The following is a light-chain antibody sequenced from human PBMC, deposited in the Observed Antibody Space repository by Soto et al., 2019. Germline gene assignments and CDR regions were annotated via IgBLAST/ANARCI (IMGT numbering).Light chain of an antibody. Sequence: DIQMTQSPSSLSASVGDRVTITCRASQSITIYLNWYQQKPGKAPKLLIYAASSLQNGVPSRFSGSGSGTDFTLTIRSLQPEDSAIYFCQQSYNSWTFGQGAKVEIK. J-gene: IGKJ1*01. V-gene: IGKV1-39*01. CDR2: AAS. CDR3: QQSYNSWT. CDR1: QSITIY.